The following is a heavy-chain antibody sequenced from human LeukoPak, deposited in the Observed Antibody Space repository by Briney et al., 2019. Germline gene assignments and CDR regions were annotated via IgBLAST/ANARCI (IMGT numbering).Heavy chain of an antibody. CDR2: LSTSGTTI. CDR3: ARETQALDF. CDR1: GFTLRSYE. J-gene: IGHJ4*01. V-gene: IGHV3-48*03. Sequence: GGSLRLSCVVSGFTLRSYEMNWVRQATGKGLEWISYLSTSGTTIYYADSVKGRFTISRDNAKNSLSLQMNSLRVEDTAVYFCARETQALDFWGQGILVTASS. D-gene: IGHD4-23*01.